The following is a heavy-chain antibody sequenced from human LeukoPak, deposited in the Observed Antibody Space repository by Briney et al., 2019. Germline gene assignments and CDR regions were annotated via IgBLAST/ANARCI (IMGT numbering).Heavy chain of an antibody. D-gene: IGHD5-18*01. Sequence: GGSLRLSCAASGFDFSDRSMNWVRQAPGKGLEWVSYISGGSDSIYYADSVKGRFTISRDNSKNTLYLQMNTLRAEDTAVYYCSRGGIEIWRWAFDYWGQGTLVTVSS. V-gene: IGHV3-21*04. J-gene: IGHJ4*02. CDR1: GFDFSDRS. CDR3: SRGGIEIWRWAFDY. CDR2: ISGGSDSI.